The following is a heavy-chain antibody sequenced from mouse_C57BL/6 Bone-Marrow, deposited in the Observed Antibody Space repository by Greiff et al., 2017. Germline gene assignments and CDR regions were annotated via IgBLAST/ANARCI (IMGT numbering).Heavy chain of an antibody. J-gene: IGHJ1*03. D-gene: IGHD2-2*01. CDR2: INPGSGGT. Sequence: QVQLKQSGAELVRPGTSVKVSCKASGYAFTNYLIEWVKQRPGQGLEWIGVINPGSGGTNYNEKFKGKATLTADKSSSTAYMQLSSLTSEDSAVYFCARSAYGYRWYFAVWGTGTTVTVSS. CDR1: GYAFTNYL. V-gene: IGHV1-54*01. CDR3: ARSAYGYRWYFAV.